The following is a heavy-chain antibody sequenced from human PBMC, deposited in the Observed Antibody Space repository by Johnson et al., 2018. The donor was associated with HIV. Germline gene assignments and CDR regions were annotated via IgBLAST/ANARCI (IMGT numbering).Heavy chain of an antibody. V-gene: IGHV3-30*18. CDR1: GFTFSSYG. CDR3: AKERLLHDAFDL. CDR2: ISYDGKNK. J-gene: IGHJ3*01. Sequence: QVQLVESGGGVVQPGRSLRLSCAASGFTFSSYGMHWVSQAPGKGLEWVAVISYDGKNKYYADSVKGRFTISRDKSKNTMYLQMNSLRDEDTAVYHCAKERLLHDAFDLWGQGTMVTVSS. D-gene: IGHD5-18*01.